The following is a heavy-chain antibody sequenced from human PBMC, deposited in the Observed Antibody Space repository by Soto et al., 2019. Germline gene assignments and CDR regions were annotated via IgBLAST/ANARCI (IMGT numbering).Heavy chain of an antibody. J-gene: IGHJ5*02. V-gene: IGHV3-30-3*01. CDR1: GFTLSSYA. Sequence: GGSLRLSCAASGFTLSSYAMHWVRQAPGKGLEWVAVISYDGSNKYYADSVKGRFTISRDNSKNTLYLQMNSLRAEDTAVYYCARGSGRYCSSTSCHNTPGGFDPWGQGTLVTVSS. CDR2: ISYDGSNK. D-gene: IGHD2-2*02. CDR3: ARGSGRYCSSTSCHNTPGGFDP.